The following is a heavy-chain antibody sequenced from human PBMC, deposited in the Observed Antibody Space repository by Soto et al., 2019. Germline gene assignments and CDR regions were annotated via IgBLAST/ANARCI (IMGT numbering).Heavy chain of an antibody. CDR2: INSDGSTT. CDR3: ASDRKVAGDFDY. Sequence: LRLSCAASGFTFRSHWIHWVRQAPGKGLVWVSRINSDGSTTSYADSVKGRFTISRDNAKNTLYLQMNSLRAEDTAVYYCASDRKVAGDFDYWGQGTLVTVSS. V-gene: IGHV3-74*01. CDR1: GFTFRSHW. J-gene: IGHJ4*02. D-gene: IGHD6-19*01.